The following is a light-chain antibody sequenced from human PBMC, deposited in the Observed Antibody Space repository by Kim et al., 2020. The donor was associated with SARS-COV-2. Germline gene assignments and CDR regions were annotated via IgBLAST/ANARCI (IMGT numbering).Light chain of an antibody. Sequence: GQSITISCTGTSSDVGGYEHVSWYQQQPNKAPKLILYDVNKRPSGVSNRFSGSKSGHTASLTISGLQAEDEAYYYCNSYTSTRSWVFGGGTKVTVL. J-gene: IGLJ3*02. CDR1: SSDVGGYEH. CDR2: DVN. CDR3: NSYTSTRSWV. V-gene: IGLV2-14*03.